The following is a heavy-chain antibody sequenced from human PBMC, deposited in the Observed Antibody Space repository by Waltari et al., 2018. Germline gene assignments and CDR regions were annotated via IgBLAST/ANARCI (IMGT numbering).Heavy chain of an antibody. CDR3: AKEGVVINGYYFDY. J-gene: IGHJ4*02. CDR1: GFSFSNFG. Sequence: QVLLVESGGGVVQPGTSLRLSCAASGFSFSNFGMHWVRQAPGKGVESVAVRAYDGIDLTYADSVKGRATISRDNSKNTLYLQMNSLRPEDTAVYYCAKEGVVINGYYFDYWGQGTLVTVSS. CDR2: RAYDGIDL. D-gene: IGHD2-21*01. V-gene: IGHV3-30*18.